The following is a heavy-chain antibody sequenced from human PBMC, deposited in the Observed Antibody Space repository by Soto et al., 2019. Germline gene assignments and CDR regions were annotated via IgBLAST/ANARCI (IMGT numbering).Heavy chain of an antibody. Sequence: SETLSLTCTVSGGSISSYYWRWTRQPPGKGLEWIGYIYYSGSTDYNPSLKSRVTISVDTSKNQFSLKLSSVTAADTAVYYCARELPEDYDFWSGPFDYWGQGTLVTVTP. CDR1: GGSISSYY. J-gene: IGHJ4*02. V-gene: IGHV4-59*01. D-gene: IGHD3-3*01. CDR2: IYYSGST. CDR3: ARELPEDYDFWSGPFDY.